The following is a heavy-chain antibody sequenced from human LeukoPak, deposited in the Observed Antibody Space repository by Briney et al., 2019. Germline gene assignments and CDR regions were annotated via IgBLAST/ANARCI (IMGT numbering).Heavy chain of an antibody. D-gene: IGHD3-10*01. J-gene: IGHJ4*02. CDR1: GFTFSSYE. CDR2: ISSSGSTI. Sequence: PGGSLRLSCAASGFTFSSYEMNWVRQAPGKGLEWVSYISSSGSTIYYADSVKGRFTISRDNAKNSLYLQMNSLRAEDTAVYYCATLWFGELATFDYWGQGTLATVSS. V-gene: IGHV3-48*03. CDR3: ATLWFGELATFDY.